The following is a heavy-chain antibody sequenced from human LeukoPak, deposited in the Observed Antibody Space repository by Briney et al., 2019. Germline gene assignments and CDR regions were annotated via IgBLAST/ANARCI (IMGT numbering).Heavy chain of an antibody. CDR3: AADRQGGGGYDYVWGSYRPRQANYYYGMDV. J-gene: IGHJ6*04. CDR2: IFVGSGNT. Sequence: SVKVSCQPSGFTFTSSAVQWVRQARGQRGEGVGWIFVGSGNTNYAQKFQETVTITRDMSTSTAYMELSSRRSEDTAVYYCAADRQGGGGYDYVWGSYRPRQANYYYGMDVWGKGTTVTVSS. D-gene: IGHD3-16*02. CDR1: GFTFTSSA. V-gene: IGHV1-58*01.